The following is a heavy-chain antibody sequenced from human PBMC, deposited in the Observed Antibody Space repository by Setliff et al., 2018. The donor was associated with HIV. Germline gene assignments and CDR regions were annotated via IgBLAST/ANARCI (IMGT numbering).Heavy chain of an antibody. CDR3: ARDQGRVVPAAINWFDP. V-gene: IGHV1-69*05. D-gene: IGHD2-2*01. Sequence: SVKVSCKTSRGTFSSYAVSWVRQGPGQGLEWMGGIIPVFGTTKYAQKFQGRVTMTRDTSISTAYMELSRLRSDDTAVYYCARDQGRVVPAAINWFDPWGQGTLVTVSS. CDR2: IIPVFGTT. CDR1: RGTFSSYA. J-gene: IGHJ5*02.